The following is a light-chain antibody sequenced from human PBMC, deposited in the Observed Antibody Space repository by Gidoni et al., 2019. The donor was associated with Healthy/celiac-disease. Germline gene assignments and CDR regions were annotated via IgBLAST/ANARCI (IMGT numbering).Light chain of an antibody. CDR2: SNN. CDR3: AAWDDSLNGPV. Sequence: QSVLTQPPSASGIPGQRVTISCSGSSSNIGSNTVNWYQQLPGTAPKLLIYSNNQRPSGVPARFSGSKSGTSASLASSGLQSEDEADYYCAAWDDSLNGPVFGGGTKLTVL. V-gene: IGLV1-44*01. CDR1: SSNIGSNT. J-gene: IGLJ2*01.